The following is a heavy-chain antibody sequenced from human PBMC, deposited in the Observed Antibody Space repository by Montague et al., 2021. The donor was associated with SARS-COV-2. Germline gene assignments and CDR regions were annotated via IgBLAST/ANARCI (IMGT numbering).Heavy chain of an antibody. CDR1: GGSISSNF. J-gene: IGHJ4*02. CDR2: IYYSGST. CDR3: ARTRGYDPLFDF. Sequence: SETLSLTCTVSGGSISSNFWSWIRQPPGKGLEWIGYIYYSGSTNXNPSLKSRVTISVDTSTKQFSLQLSSVTAADTAVYYCARTRGYDPLFDFWGQGTLVTVSS. V-gene: IGHV4-59*01. D-gene: IGHD5-12*01.